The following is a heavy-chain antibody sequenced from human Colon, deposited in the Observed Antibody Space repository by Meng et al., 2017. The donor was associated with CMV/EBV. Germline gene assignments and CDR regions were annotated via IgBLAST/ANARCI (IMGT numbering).Heavy chain of an antibody. J-gene: IGHJ5*02. CDR3: ARPAAGPVDGWFDP. CDR2: INPNTGGT. V-gene: IGHV1-2*02. Sequence: ASVTVSCKASGYTFTGYYMHWVRQAPGQGLEWMGWINPNTGGTNYAQKCQGRVTMTRDTSISTAYMELSRLKSDDTAVYYCARPAAGPVDGWFDPWGQGTLVTVSS. D-gene: IGHD6-13*01. CDR1: GYTFTGYY.